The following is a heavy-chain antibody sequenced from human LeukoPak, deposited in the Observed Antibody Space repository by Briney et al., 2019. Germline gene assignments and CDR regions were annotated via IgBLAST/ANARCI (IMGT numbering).Heavy chain of an antibody. J-gene: IGHJ4*02. CDR2: INPNSGDT. CDR1: GYTFTDYH. V-gene: IGHV1-2*02. D-gene: IGHD3-9*01. CDR3: AAYDILSGSVY. Sequence: ASVKVSCKASGYTFTDYHMHWLRQAPGQGLEWMGWINPNSGDTYSAQKFQGRVTMTRDTSISSGNMVLSRLKSDDTAVYYCAAYDILSGSVYWGQGSLVTVPS.